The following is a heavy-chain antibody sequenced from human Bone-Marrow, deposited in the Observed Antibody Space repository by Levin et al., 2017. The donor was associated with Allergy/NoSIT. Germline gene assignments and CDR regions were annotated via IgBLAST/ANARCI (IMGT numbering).Heavy chain of an antibody. CDR3: AREAGYSSSWLH. J-gene: IGHJ4*02. CDR2: INPHNGVT. Sequence: ASVKVSCKASGYIFSDYYLHWVRQAPGQGLEWVGRINPHNGVTNYAQKFQGRVSMTRATSISTAYMDLYSLTSDDTDIYYCAREAGYSSSWLHWGQGTLVSVSS. V-gene: IGHV1-2*05. CDR1: GYIFSDYY. D-gene: IGHD6-13*01.